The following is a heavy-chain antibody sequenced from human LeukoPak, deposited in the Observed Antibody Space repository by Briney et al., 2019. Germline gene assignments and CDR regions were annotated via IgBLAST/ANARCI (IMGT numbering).Heavy chain of an antibody. Sequence: GGSLRLSCAASGFIITNYWTTWVRQAPGKGLERVANIKGDGSEKNYADSVKGRFTISRDNAKNSLYLHMDSLRAEDTALYYCVRQAGVSWGQGTLVTVSS. CDR2: IKGDGSEK. V-gene: IGHV3-7*01. CDR3: VRQAGVS. J-gene: IGHJ5*02. CDR1: GFIITNYW. D-gene: IGHD6-19*01.